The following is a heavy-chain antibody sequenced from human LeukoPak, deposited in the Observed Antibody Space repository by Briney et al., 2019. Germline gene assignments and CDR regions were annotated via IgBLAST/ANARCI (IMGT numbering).Heavy chain of an antibody. CDR2: INYSGNT. J-gene: IGHJ4*02. V-gene: IGHV4-59*01. D-gene: IGHD1-7*01. CDR3: AREGRQNYVYFDC. Sequence: SETLSLTCTVSGDSISSYYWSWIRQPPGKGLEWMGYINYSGNTNYNPSLKSRVTISVDTSKNQFSLRLTSVTAADTAVYYCAREGRQNYVYFDCWGQGTLVTASS. CDR1: GDSISSYY.